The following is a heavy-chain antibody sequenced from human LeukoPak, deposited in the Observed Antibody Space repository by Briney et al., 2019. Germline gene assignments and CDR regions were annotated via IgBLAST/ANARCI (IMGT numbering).Heavy chain of an antibody. D-gene: IGHD3-22*01. V-gene: IGHV4-59*01. CDR3: ARDKTYYDSSGSWYFDL. J-gene: IGHJ2*01. CDR1: GVSISSYY. CDR2: IYYSGST. Sequence: TPSETLSLTCTVSGVSISSYYWSWIRQPPGKGLEWIGYIYYSGSTDYNPSLKSRVTISVDTSKNQFSLKLSSVTAADTVVYYCARDKTYYDSSGSWYFDLWGRGTLVTVSS.